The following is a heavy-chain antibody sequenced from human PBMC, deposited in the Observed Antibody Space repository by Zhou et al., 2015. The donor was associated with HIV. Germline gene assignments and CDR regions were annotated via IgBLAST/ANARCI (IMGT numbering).Heavy chain of an antibody. V-gene: IGHV3-48*02. CDR1: GFTFSSYG. CDR2: ISSSSSTI. Sequence: VQLVESGGGVVQPGRSLRLSCAASGFTFSSYGMHWVRQAPGKGLEWVSYISSSSSTIYYADSVKGRFTISRDNAKNSLYLQMNSLRDEDTAVYYCASGARVGYCSGGSCPGYFDYWGQGTLVTVSS. D-gene: IGHD2-15*01. J-gene: IGHJ4*02. CDR3: ASGARVGYCSGGSCPGYFDY.